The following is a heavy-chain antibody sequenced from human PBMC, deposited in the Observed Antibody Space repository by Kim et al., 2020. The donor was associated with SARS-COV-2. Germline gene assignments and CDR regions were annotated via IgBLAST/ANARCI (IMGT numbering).Heavy chain of an antibody. CDR2: IYYSGST. V-gene: IGHV4-39*07. CDR1: GGSISSSSYY. J-gene: IGHJ3*02. D-gene: IGHD3-9*01. CDR3: ARDKNDDILTGSLRGDAFDI. Sequence: SETLSLTCTVSGGSISSSSYYWGWIRQPPGKGLEWIGSIYYSGSTYYNPSLKSRVTISVDTSKNQFSLKLSSVTAADTAVYYCARDKNDDILTGSLRGDAFDIWGQGTMVTVSS.